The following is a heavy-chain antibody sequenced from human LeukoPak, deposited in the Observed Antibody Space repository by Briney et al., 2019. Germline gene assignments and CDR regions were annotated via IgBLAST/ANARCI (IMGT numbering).Heavy chain of an antibody. D-gene: IGHD3-9*01. V-gene: IGHV5-51*01. CDR1: GYSFTSYW. CDR2: IYPGDSDT. CDR3: ARPKLYYFDPFDY. Sequence: GESLKISCKGSGYSFTSYWVGWVRQMPGKGPEWMGIIYPGDSDTRYSPSFQGQVTISADKSISTAYLQWSSLKASDTAMYYCARPKLYYFDPFDYWGQGTLVTVSS. J-gene: IGHJ4*02.